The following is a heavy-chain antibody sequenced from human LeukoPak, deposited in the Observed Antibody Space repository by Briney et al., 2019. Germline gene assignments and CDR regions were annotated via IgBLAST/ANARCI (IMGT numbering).Heavy chain of an antibody. CDR3: ARDAPTPVVVPAAPFDP. D-gene: IGHD2-2*01. Sequence: ASVKVSCKASGYTFTGYYMHWVRQAPGQGLEWMGWINPNSGGTNYAQKFQGRVTMTRDTSISTAYMELSRLRSDDTAVYCCARDAPTPVVVPAAPFDPWGQGTLVTVSS. CDR2: INPNSGGT. J-gene: IGHJ5*02. CDR1: GYTFTGYY. V-gene: IGHV1-2*02.